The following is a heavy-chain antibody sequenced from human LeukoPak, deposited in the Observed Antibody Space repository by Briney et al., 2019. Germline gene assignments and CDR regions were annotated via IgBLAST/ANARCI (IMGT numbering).Heavy chain of an antibody. V-gene: IGHV3-48*03. CDR2: ISYTGSTT. D-gene: IGHD2-2*01. Sequence: PGGSLRLSCAASGFSFSNYEMNWVRQAPGKGLEWISYISYTGSTTYQPDSVKGRFTIPRDNAKNSLYLQMNSLRVEDTAIYYCAGCRTISCYSAFDFWGQGTMVTVSS. CDR1: GFSFSNYE. J-gene: IGHJ3*01. CDR3: AGCRTISCYSAFDF.